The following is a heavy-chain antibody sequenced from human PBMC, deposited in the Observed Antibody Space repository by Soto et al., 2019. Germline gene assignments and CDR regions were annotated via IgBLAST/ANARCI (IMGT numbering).Heavy chain of an antibody. CDR3: ARDGRSSYSSGWYYFDY. CDR2: IIPIFGTA. D-gene: IGHD6-19*01. CDR1: GGTFSSYA. Sequence: SVKVSCKASGGTFSSYAISWVRKAPRQGLEWMGGIIPIFGTANYAQKFQGRVTMTRNTSTSTVYMELSSLRSEDTAVYYCARDGRSSYSSGWYYFDYWGQGTLVTVSS. J-gene: IGHJ4*02. V-gene: IGHV1-69*05.